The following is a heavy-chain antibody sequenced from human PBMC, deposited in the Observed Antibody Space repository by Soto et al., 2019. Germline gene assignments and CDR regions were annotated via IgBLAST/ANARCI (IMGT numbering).Heavy chain of an antibody. CDR2: TYYRSKWYN. Sequence: SQTLSPTCAVSGDSVSSNNIAWNWLRQSPWRGLEWLGRTYYRSKWYNEYAVSVRSRITINLDTSKNQFSLQLNSVTPEDTAVYYCARGRWSKVDYWGQGAQVTVSS. CDR1: GDSVSSNNIA. CDR3: ARGRWSKVDY. J-gene: IGHJ4*02. V-gene: IGHV6-1*01. D-gene: IGHD2-15*01.